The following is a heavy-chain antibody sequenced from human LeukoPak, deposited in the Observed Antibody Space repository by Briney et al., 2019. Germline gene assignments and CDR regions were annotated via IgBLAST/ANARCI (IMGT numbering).Heavy chain of an antibody. CDR3: ARGGYSSSRGGLGY. D-gene: IGHD6-13*01. CDR1: GGSISSYY. CDR2: FYPTGHT. Sequence: SETLSLTCTVSGGSISSYYWNWIRQPAGKGLEWIGRFYPTGHTNYNPSLKSRVTMSVDTSKNVLSLKLSSVTAADTAVYYCARGGYSSSRGGLGYWGQGTLVTVSS. V-gene: IGHV4-4*07. J-gene: IGHJ4*02.